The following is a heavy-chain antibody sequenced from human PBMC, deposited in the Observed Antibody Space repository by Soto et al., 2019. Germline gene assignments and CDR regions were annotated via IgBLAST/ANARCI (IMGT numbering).Heavy chain of an antibody. CDR3: ARDRSGYCSGGSCYLTLPEY. D-gene: IGHD2-15*01. J-gene: IGHJ4*02. Sequence: ASVKVSCKASGYTFTSYGISWVRQAPGQGLEWMGWISAYKGNTNYAQKLQGRVTMTTDTSTSTAYMELRSLRSDDKAVYYCARDRSGYCSGGSCYLTLPEYWGQGTLVTVSS. CDR1: GYTFTSYG. V-gene: IGHV1-18*01. CDR2: ISAYKGNT.